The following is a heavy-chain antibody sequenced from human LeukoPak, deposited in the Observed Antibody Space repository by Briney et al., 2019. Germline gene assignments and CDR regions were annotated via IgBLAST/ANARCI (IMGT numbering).Heavy chain of an antibody. CDR1: GFTFSKYG. J-gene: IGHJ1*01. V-gene: IGHV3-30*02. CDR3: AKSESTIVLITYYLH. Sequence: GGSLRLSCAASGFTFSKYGIHWVRQAPGKGLEWLAFIRYDGSNKYYADSVKGRFTISRDNSKNTLYLQMNSLRAEDTAVYYCAKSESTIVLITYYLHWGQGTLVTVSS. D-gene: IGHD2/OR15-2a*01. CDR2: IRYDGSNK.